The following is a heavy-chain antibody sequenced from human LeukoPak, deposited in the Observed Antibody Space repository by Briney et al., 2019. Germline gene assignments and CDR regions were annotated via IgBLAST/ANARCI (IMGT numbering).Heavy chain of an antibody. Sequence: GGSLRLSCAASGFTFSDHFLDWVRQAPGKGLEWVGRTRNKANSYITEYAASVKGRFTISRDDSKNSLYLQMSSPKTDDTAMYYCASIRGTFGYWGQGTLVTVSS. CDR3: ASIRGTFGY. CDR2: TRNKANSYIT. J-gene: IGHJ4*02. V-gene: IGHV3-72*01. CDR1: GFTFSDHF. D-gene: IGHD1-26*01.